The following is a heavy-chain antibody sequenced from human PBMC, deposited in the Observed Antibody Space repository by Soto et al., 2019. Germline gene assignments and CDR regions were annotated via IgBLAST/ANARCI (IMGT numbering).Heavy chain of an antibody. CDR2: ISSSSSTI. CDR3: ARDQGAYDYSNL. Sequence: GGSLRLSCAASGFTFSSYSMNWVRKAPGKGLEWVSYISSSSSTIYYADSVKGRFTISRDNAKNSLYLQMNSLRAEDTAVYYCARDQGAYDYSNLWGKGTTVTVSS. D-gene: IGHD4-4*01. J-gene: IGHJ6*04. CDR1: GFTFSSYS. V-gene: IGHV3-48*01.